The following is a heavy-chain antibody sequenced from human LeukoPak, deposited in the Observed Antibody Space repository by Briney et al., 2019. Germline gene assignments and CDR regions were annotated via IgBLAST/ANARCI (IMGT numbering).Heavy chain of an antibody. CDR1: GFTVSSND. D-gene: IGHD3-10*01. J-gene: IGHJ6*02. V-gene: IGHV3-53*01. CDR2: LYSGGNT. CDR3: AKTFGEFYYYGMDV. Sequence: PGGSLRLSCEASGFTVSSNDMNWVRQVPGKGLEWVSLLYSGGNTYYADSVKGRFTISRDNSKNTLYLQMNSLRAEDTAVYYCAKTFGEFYYYGMDVWGQGTTVTVSS.